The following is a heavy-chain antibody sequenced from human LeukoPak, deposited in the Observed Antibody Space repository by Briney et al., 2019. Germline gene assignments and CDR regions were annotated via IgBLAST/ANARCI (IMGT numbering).Heavy chain of an antibody. CDR1: GFTFSSYA. J-gene: IGHJ4*02. V-gene: IGHV3-23*01. CDR2: ISGSGGST. Sequence: PGGSLRLSCAASGFTFSSYAMSLVRQAPGKGLEWVSAISGSGGSTYYADSVKGRFTIFRDNAKSSLYLQMNSLRAEDTAVYYCVRGRPYYYDYWGQGTLVTVSS. CDR3: VRGRPYYYDY.